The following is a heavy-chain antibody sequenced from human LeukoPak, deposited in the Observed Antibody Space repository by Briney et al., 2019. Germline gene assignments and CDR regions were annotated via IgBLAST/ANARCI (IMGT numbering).Heavy chain of an antibody. Sequence: SETLSLTCTVSGGSISSYYWSWIRQPAGKGLEWIGRIYTSGSTNYNPSLKSRVTMSVDTSKNQFSLKLSSVTAADTAVYYCARGRLRFLEWPSDAFDIWGQGTMVTVSS. V-gene: IGHV4-4*07. CDR1: GGSISSYY. CDR2: IYTSGST. J-gene: IGHJ3*02. D-gene: IGHD3-3*01. CDR3: ARGRLRFLEWPSDAFDI.